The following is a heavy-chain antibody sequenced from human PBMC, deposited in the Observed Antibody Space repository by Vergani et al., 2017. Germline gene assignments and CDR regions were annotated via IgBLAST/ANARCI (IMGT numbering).Heavy chain of an antibody. Sequence: EVQLVESGGGLVQPGGSLRLSCAASGFTFSNYWMQWVRQAPGKGLMWVSRINSDGDSTSYADSVKGRFTISRDNAKNTLYLQMDSLRAEDTAVYYCAKDHYDFWSGYPNLSPFDLWGRGTLVTVSS. CDR2: INSDGDST. V-gene: IGHV3-74*01. CDR3: AKDHYDFWSGYPNLSPFDL. J-gene: IGHJ2*01. D-gene: IGHD3-3*01. CDR1: GFTFSNYW.